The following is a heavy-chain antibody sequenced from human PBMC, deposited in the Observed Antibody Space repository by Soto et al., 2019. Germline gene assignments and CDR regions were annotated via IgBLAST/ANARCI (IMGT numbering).Heavy chain of an antibody. Sequence: GGSLRLSCAASGFTFSDHYMVWIRQAPGKGLEWVSYITSSTSHTEYADSVRGRFTISRDNAKSSLYLQMNSLRAADTAVYYCASSRYFDCLDYWGQGTLVTVSS. CDR1: GFTFSDHY. CDR3: ASSRYFDCLDY. J-gene: IGHJ4*02. V-gene: IGHV3-11*06. CDR2: ITSSTSHT. D-gene: IGHD3-9*01.